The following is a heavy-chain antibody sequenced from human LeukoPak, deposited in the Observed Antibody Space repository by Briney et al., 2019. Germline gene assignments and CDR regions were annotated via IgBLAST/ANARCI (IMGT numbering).Heavy chain of an antibody. Sequence: PGGSLRLSCAASEFTFSSYWMHWVRQAPGKGLVWVSRINSDGSSTSYADSVKGRFTISRDNAKNTLYLQMNSLRAEDTAFYYCVRSCSSAGCYGLFDYWGQGALVTVSS. V-gene: IGHV3-74*01. CDR3: VRSCSSAGCYGLFDY. D-gene: IGHD2-2*01. J-gene: IGHJ4*02. CDR1: EFTFSSYW. CDR2: INSDGSST.